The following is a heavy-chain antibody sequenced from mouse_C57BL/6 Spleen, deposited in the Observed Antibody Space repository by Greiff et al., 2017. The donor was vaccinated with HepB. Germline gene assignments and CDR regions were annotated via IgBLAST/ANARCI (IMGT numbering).Heavy chain of an antibody. CDR3: ARRDSSGYVGAMDY. D-gene: IGHD3-2*02. V-gene: IGHV1-39*01. J-gene: IGHJ4*01. CDR1: GYSFTDYN. CDR2: INPNYGTT. Sequence: EVQLQESGPELVKPGASVKISCKASGYSFTDYNMNWVKQSNGKSLEWIGVINPNYGTTSYNQKFKGKATLTVDQSSSTAYMQLNSLTSEDSAVYYCARRDSSGYVGAMDYWGQGTSVTVSS.